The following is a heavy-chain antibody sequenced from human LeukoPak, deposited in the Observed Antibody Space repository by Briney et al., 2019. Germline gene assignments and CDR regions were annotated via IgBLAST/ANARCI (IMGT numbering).Heavy chain of an antibody. Sequence: GGSLRLSCAASGLPIADFAMHWVRQAPGKGLEWVSLISGDGVSTFYADSVKGRFSISRDNSKNSLSLEMNSLRTEDTAMYYCARDSGKFDYWGQGTLVAVSS. CDR2: ISGDGVST. V-gene: IGHV3-43*02. CDR3: ARDSGKFDY. CDR1: GLPIADFA. J-gene: IGHJ4*02.